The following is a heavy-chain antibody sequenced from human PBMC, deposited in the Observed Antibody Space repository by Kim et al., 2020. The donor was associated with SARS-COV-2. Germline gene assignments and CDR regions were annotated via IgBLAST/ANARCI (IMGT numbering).Heavy chain of an antibody. Sequence: GGSLRLSCAVSGVTFDTYVMSWVRQAPGKGLEWVSGISYHGRDTDYADSVKGRFTISRDNSKNTLYLQMNSLRAEDTAVYFCAKGHITARQSWDYWGQGTLVTVSS. V-gene: IGHV3-23*01. J-gene: IGHJ4*02. CDR3: AKGHITARQSWDY. CDR1: GVTFDTYV. CDR2: ISYHGRDT. D-gene: IGHD6-6*01.